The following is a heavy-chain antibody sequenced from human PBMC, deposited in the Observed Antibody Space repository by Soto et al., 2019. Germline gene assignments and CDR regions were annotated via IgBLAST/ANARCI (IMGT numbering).Heavy chain of an antibody. V-gene: IGHV3-23*01. CDR1: GFTFSSYA. CDR2: ISGSGGST. CDR3: ARDQTDSGGYSDS. Sequence: PGGSLRLSCAASGFTFSSYAMNWVRQAPGKGLEWVSAISGSGGSTYYADSVKGRFTISRDNSKNTLYLQVSKLRAEDTAVYFCARDQTDSGGYSDSWGQGTLVTVSS. J-gene: IGHJ4*02. D-gene: IGHD3-22*01.